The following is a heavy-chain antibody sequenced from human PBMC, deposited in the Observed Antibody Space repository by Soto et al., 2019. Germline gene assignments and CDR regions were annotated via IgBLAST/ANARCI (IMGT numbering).Heavy chain of an antibody. J-gene: IGHJ5*02. V-gene: IGHV4-59*08. CDR2: IYYIGST. D-gene: IGHD3-10*01. Sequence: PSETLSLTCTVSGGSISGYSWSWIRQPPGKGLEWIGHIYYIGSTNYNPSLKSRVTISVDMSKNQLSLKLSSVTAADTAVYYCTRREYGSGSGDWFDPCGQGTLVTVSS. CDR1: GGSISGYS. CDR3: TRREYGSGSGDWFDP.